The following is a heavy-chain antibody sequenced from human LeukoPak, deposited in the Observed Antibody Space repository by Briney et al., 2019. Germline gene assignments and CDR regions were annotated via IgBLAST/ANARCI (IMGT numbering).Heavy chain of an antibody. V-gene: IGHV3-23*01. Sequence: GGSLRLSCAASGFTFSTYALSWVRQAPGKGLEWVSSIRGSDGSTYYADSVKGRFPISRDNSKNTLYLQMNSLRAEDTAVYYCAKDVYGDYGGLDYWGQGTLVTVSS. CDR2: IRGSDGST. J-gene: IGHJ4*02. D-gene: IGHD4-17*01. CDR1: GFTFSTYA. CDR3: AKDVYGDYGGLDY.